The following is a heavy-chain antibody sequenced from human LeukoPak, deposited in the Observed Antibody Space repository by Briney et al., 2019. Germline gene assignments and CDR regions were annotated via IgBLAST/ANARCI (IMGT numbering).Heavy chain of an antibody. CDR2: ISGRVSST. CDR3: ARPYSSGCLDY. Sequence: PGRSLRLSCAVSGFTFSNYGMHWVRQAPGKGLEWVSGISGRVSSTNYADSVKDRFTVSRDSSKNTVYLQMNSLRAEDTAVCYCARPYSSGCLDYWGQGTLVTVSS. V-gene: IGHV3-NL1*01. CDR1: GFTFSNYG. D-gene: IGHD6-19*01. J-gene: IGHJ4*02.